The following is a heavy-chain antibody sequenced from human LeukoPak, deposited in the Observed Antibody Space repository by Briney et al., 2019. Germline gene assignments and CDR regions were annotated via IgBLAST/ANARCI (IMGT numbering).Heavy chain of an antibody. CDR2: ISYDGSNK. Sequence: GGSLRLSCAASGFTFSSYAMHWVRQAPGKGLEWVAVISYDGSNKYYADSVKGRFTISRDNSKNTLYLQMNSLRAEDTAVYYCARPTLWSGYYFDYWGQGTLVTVSS. D-gene: IGHD3-3*01. J-gene: IGHJ4*02. V-gene: IGHV3-30-3*01. CDR1: GFTFSSYA. CDR3: ARPTLWSGYYFDY.